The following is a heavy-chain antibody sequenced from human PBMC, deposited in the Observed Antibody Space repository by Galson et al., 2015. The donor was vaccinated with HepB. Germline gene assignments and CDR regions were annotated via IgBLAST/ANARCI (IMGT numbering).Heavy chain of an antibody. V-gene: IGHV1-8*01. D-gene: IGHD3-9*01. J-gene: IGHJ6*02. CDR3: ARGLGILTGYYYYYYGMDV. CDR1: GYTFTSYD. CDR2: MNPNSGNT. Sequence: SVKVFCKASGYTFTSYDINWVRQATGQGLEWMGWMNPNSGNTGYAQKFQGRVTMTRNTSISTAYMELSSLRSEDTAVYYCARGLGILTGYYYYYYGMDVWGQGTTVTVSS.